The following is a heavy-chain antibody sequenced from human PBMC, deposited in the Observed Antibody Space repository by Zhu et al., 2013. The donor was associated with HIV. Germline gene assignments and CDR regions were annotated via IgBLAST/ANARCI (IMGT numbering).Heavy chain of an antibody. V-gene: IGHV1-2*02. CDR3: ARDRPENQVLADYYYYGLDV. D-gene: IGHD2-8*02. J-gene: IGHJ6*02. CDR1: GYTFTGYY. CDR2: INPNSGDS. Sequence: QVQLVQSGAEVKKPGASVNVSCKASGYTFTGYYMHWVRQAPGQGLEWLGWINPNSGDSNYSQNFQGRVTMTSNTAISTVYMEVIRLKSDDTATYYCARDRPENQVLADYYYYGLDVWGQGTTVTVSS.